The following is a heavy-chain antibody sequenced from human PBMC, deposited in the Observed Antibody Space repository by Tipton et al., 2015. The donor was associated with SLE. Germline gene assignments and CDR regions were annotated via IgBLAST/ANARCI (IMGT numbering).Heavy chain of an antibody. Sequence: SLRLSCAASGFTFGDFAMHWIRQTPGKGLEWVSSINWNSGDINYGDSVKGRFSISRDNAKNSLYLQMDSLRPEDTALYYCAKDLGYCSGGMCYSYDAFDIWGQGTMVTVSS. CDR2: INWNSGDI. CDR3: AKDLGYCSGGMCYSYDAFDI. CDR1: GFTFGDFA. D-gene: IGHD2-15*01. J-gene: IGHJ3*02. V-gene: IGHV3-9*01.